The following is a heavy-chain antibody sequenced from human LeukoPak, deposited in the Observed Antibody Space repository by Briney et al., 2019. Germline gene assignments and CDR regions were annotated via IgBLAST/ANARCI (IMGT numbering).Heavy chain of an antibody. CDR2: IYYSGST. CDR3: AREAYCGGDCYYFDY. CDR1: GGSISSYY. D-gene: IGHD2-21*01. Sequence: SETLSLTCTVSGGSISSYYWSWIRQPPGKGLEWIGYIYYSGSTNYNPSLTSRVTISVDTSKNQFSLKLSSVTAADTAVYYCAREAYCGGDCYYFDYWGQGTLVTVSS. J-gene: IGHJ4*02. V-gene: IGHV4-59*01.